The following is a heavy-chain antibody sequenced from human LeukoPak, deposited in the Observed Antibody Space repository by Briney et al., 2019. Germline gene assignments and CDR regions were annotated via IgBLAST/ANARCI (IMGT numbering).Heavy chain of an antibody. CDR2: ISSSSSTI. Sequence: GGSLRLSCAASGFTFSDYSMNWVRQAPGKGLEWVSYISSSSSTIYYADSVKGRFTISRDNAKNSLYLQMNSLRAEDTAVYYCARDRNDSSGYYYGYWGQGTPVTVSS. J-gene: IGHJ4*02. CDR3: ARDRNDSSGYYYGY. V-gene: IGHV3-48*04. CDR1: GFTFSDYS. D-gene: IGHD3-22*01.